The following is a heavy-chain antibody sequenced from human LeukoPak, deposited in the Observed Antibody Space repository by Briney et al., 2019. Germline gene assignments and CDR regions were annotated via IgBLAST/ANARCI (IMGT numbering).Heavy chain of an antibody. J-gene: IGHJ3*02. CDR2: IHYSGST. CDR1: GGSISSYY. CDR3: ARERYDGYSYGYEAFDI. V-gene: IGHV4-59*01. D-gene: IGHD5-18*01. Sequence: SETLSLTCTVSGGSISSYYWSWIRQPPGKGLEWIGYIHYSGSTNYNPSLKSRVTISVDTSKNQFSLKLSSVTAADTAVYYCARERYDGYSYGYEAFDIWGQGTMVTVSS.